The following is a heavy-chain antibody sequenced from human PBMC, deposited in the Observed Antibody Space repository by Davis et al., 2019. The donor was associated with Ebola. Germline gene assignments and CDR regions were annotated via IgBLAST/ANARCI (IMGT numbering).Heavy chain of an antibody. CDR3: ARGAPLGRAWYQLLYGFDY. J-gene: IGHJ4*02. V-gene: IGHV1-18*04. CDR2: ISGYNAKT. D-gene: IGHD2-2*02. Sequence: ASVKVSCKASGYTFTNYGISWVRQAPGQGLEWMGWISGYNAKTNYAQKFQGRVTMTTDTSTTTAYMELRSLRYDDTAVYYCARGAPLGRAWYQLLYGFDYWGQGTLVTVSS. CDR1: GYTFTNYG.